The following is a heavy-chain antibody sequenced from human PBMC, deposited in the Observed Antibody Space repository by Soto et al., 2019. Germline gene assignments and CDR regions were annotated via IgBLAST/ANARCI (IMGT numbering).Heavy chain of an antibody. D-gene: IGHD1-1*01. Sequence: EVQLLESGGGLVQPGGSLRLSCAASGFTFSSHAMSWVRQAPGKGLEWVAAISGGGGSTYSADSVKGRFTISRDNSKNTVYLQMSALRAEDTAIYYCAKVPKKTGTGGFDPWGQGNLVTVSS. CDR2: ISGGGGST. CDR1: GFTFSSHA. CDR3: AKVPKKTGTGGFDP. J-gene: IGHJ5*02. V-gene: IGHV3-23*01.